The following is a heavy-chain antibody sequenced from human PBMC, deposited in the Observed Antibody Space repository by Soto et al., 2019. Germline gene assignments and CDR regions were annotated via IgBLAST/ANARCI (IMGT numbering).Heavy chain of an antibody. CDR1: GGSISSYY. D-gene: IGHD3-16*02. Sequence: PSETLSLTCTVSGGSISSYYWSWIRQPPGKGLEWIGYIYYSGSTNYNPSLKSRVTISVDTSKNQFSLKLSSVTAADTAVYYCAIWGLGELSLFYYGMDVWGQGTTVTVSS. CDR2: IYYSGST. V-gene: IGHV4-59*01. J-gene: IGHJ6*02. CDR3: AIWGLGELSLFYYGMDV.